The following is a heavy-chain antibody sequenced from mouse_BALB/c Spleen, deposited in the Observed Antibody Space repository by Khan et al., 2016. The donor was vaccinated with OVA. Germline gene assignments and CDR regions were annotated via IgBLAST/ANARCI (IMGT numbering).Heavy chain of an antibody. Sequence: QVQLKESGPGLVAPSQSLSITCTVSGFSLTDYGVGWIRQPPGKGLEWLGVILGGGTTHYNSALKSRLSISKDNSKSQAFLKMNSLQTDDIAMYYCAKLLWSHYYAMDYWGQGTSVTVSS. CDR1: GFSLTDYG. CDR3: AKLLWSHYYAMDY. J-gene: IGHJ4*01. V-gene: IGHV2-6-5*01. D-gene: IGHD1-1*02. CDR2: ILGGGTT.